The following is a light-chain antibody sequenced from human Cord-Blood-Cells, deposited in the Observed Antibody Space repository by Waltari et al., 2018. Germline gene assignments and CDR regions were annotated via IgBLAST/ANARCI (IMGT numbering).Light chain of an antibody. V-gene: IGLV2-14*01. CDR3: STYTSSSTYV. Sequence: SALTQPASVSGSPGQSITISCTGTTSDVVGYNYVSWYQQHPGKAPKLMLYQVSKRKAAVSNRLSGSKSGNAAPLTITGRQAEDEADYYCSTYTSSSTYVFGTGTKVTVL. CDR1: TSDVVGYNY. CDR2: QVS. J-gene: IGLJ1*01.